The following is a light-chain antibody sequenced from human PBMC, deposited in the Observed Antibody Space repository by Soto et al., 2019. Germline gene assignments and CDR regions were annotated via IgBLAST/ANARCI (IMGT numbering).Light chain of an antibody. J-gene: IGKJ1*01. CDR3: LCYITYPWT. V-gene: IGKV1-5*03. CDR1: QNINTW. CDR2: KAS. Sequence: DIQMTQSPSTLSASVGDRVTITCRASQNINTWLAWYQQKPGKAPNLLIYKASTLESGVPSRFNGSRSGTEFTLTISSLQPADFATYYCLCYITYPWTFGQGTKVDIK.